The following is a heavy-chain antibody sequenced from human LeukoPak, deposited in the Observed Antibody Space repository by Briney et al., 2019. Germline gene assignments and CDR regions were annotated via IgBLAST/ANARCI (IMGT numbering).Heavy chain of an antibody. CDR3: ARVFGGGWYKYYFDY. V-gene: IGHV1-2*02. CDR1: GYTFTGYY. CDR2: INPNSGGT. J-gene: IGHJ4*02. D-gene: IGHD6-19*01. Sequence: GASVKVSCKASGYTFTGYYMHWVRQAPGQGLEWMGWINPNSGGTNYAQKFQGRVTMTRDTSISTAYMELSRLRSDDTAVYYCARVFGGGWYKYYFDYWGRGTLVPVS.